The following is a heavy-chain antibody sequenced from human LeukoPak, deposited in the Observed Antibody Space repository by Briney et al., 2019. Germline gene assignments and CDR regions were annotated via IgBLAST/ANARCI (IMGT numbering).Heavy chain of an antibody. J-gene: IGHJ5*02. CDR3: ARTPGYCSSTSCYSWFDP. CDR2: IIPILGIA. V-gene: IGHV1-69*04. Sequence: SVKVSCKASGGTFSSYAISWVRQAPGQGLEWMGRIIPILGIANYAQKCQGRVTITMDESTSTAYMELSSLRSEDTAVYYCARTPGYCSSTSCYSWFDPWGQGTLVTVSS. CDR1: GGTFSSYA. D-gene: IGHD2-2*02.